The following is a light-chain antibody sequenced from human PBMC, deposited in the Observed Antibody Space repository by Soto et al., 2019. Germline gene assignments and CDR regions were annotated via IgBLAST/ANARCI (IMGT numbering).Light chain of an antibody. CDR3: QQYYNRPRT. Sequence: EIVMTQSPATLSVSPGERATLSCRASQSVSSNLAWYQQKPGQAPRLLIYGASTRGTGIPARFSGSGSGTDFTLTISSLQTEDFAGYYCQQYYNRPRTFGQGTKVEVK. V-gene: IGKV3-15*01. CDR2: GAS. CDR1: QSVSSN. J-gene: IGKJ1*01.